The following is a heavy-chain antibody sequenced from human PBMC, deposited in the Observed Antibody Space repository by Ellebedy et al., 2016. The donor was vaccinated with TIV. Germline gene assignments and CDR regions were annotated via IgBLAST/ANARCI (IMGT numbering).Heavy chain of an antibody. V-gene: IGHV3-53*01. CDR1: GFTVSIYY. Sequence: GESLKISXAAPGFTVSIYYMSWVRQAPGKGLEWFSILYSGGTTDYADSVKGRFTISRDNTKNTLYLQINSLRAEDTAIYYCARDQGVGWFDSWGQGTLVTVSS. J-gene: IGHJ5*01. CDR3: ARDQGVGWFDS. CDR2: LYSGGTT.